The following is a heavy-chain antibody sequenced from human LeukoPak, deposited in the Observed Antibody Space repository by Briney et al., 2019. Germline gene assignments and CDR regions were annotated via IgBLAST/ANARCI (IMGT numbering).Heavy chain of an antibody. CDR1: RYTFTSYA. CDR2: INTNTGNP. CDR3: AIEVSADYDYVWGSYRLDY. D-gene: IGHD3-16*02. J-gene: IGHJ4*02. V-gene: IGHV7-4-1*02. Sequence: ASVKVSCKASRYTFTSYAMNWVRQAPGQGLEWMGWINTNTGNPTYAQGFTGRFVFSLDTSVSTAYLQISSLKAEDTAVYYCAIEVSADYDYVWGSYRLDYWGQGTLVTVSS.